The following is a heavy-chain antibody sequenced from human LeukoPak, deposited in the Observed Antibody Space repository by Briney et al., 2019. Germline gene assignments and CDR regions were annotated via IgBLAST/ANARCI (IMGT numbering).Heavy chain of an antibody. CDR3: ARDGNDYAFDY. CDR1: GGSISSSSSY. CDR2: IYYSGST. J-gene: IGHJ4*02. V-gene: IGHV4-39*07. D-gene: IGHD4-17*01. Sequence: SETLSLTCTVSGGSISSSSSYWGWTRQPPGKGLEWIGSIYYSGSTYYNPSLKSRVTISVDTSKNQFSLKLSSVTAADTAVYYCARDGNDYAFDYWGQGTLVTVSS.